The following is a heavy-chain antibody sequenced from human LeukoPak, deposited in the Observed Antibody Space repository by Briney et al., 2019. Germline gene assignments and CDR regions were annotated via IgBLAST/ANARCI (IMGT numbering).Heavy chain of an antibody. D-gene: IGHD5-18*01. CDR3: ARSGYSYGSYYFDY. Sequence: GGSLRPSCAASGFTFSSYAMHWVRQAPGKGLEWVAVISYDGSNKYYADSVKSRFTISRDNSKNTLYLQMNSLRAEDTAVYYCARSGYSYGSYYFDYWGQGTLVTVSS. CDR1: GFTFSSYA. V-gene: IGHV3-30-3*01. J-gene: IGHJ4*02. CDR2: ISYDGSNK.